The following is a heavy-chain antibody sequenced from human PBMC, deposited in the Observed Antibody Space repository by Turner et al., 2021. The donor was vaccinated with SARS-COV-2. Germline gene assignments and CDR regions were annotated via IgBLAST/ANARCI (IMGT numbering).Heavy chain of an antibody. J-gene: IGHJ6*02. Sequence: QVQLVQSGAEVKKPGASVKVSCRASGYTFPTYVTGWVRQAPGQGLEWMGWISVYNGNTNYAQKLQGRVTMTTDTSTSTAYMELRSLRSDDTAVYYCATEGYCSSTSCYRGQYYYYGMDVWGQGTTVTVSS. CDR2: ISVYNGNT. V-gene: IGHV1-18*04. CDR3: ATEGYCSSTSCYRGQYYYYGMDV. CDR1: GYTFPTYV. D-gene: IGHD2-2*02.